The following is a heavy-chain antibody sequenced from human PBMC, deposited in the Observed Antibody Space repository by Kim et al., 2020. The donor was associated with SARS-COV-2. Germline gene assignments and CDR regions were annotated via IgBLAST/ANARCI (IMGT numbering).Heavy chain of an antibody. Sequence: GGSLRLSCAASGFTFSTYPMIWVRQAPGKGLEWVSGLTGSGASTFYADYVRGRFTISRDNSKNTLFLQMNSLRAEDTAFYYCAKGSGAVAGTMVWGQGTLVTVSS. CDR3: AKGSGAVAGTMV. V-gene: IGHV3-23*01. D-gene: IGHD6-19*01. J-gene: IGHJ4*02. CDR1: GFTFSTYP. CDR2: LTGSGAST.